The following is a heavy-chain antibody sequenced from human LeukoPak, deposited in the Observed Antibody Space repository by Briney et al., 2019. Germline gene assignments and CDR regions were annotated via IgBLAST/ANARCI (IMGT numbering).Heavy chain of an antibody. J-gene: IGHJ4*02. Sequence: GGSLRLSCAASGFTFSSYSMNWVRQAPGKGLEWVAFIRFDGTNKYYADSVKGRFTISRDNSKNTLYLQMNSLRGEDTAVYYCAKGGGATATHLLDYWGQGTLVTISS. D-gene: IGHD1-26*01. CDR3: AKGGGATATHLLDY. CDR1: GFTFSSYS. CDR2: IRFDGTNK. V-gene: IGHV3-30*02.